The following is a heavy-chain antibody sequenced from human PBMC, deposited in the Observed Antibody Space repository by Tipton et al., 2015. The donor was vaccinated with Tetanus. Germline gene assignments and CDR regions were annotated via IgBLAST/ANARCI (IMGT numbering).Heavy chain of an antibody. D-gene: IGHD6-13*01. CDR2: IHSDSSVI. V-gene: IGHV3-48*01. Sequence: SLRLSCADSGFTFYKENMNWARQAPGKGLEWLAYIHSDSSVIVFAASVKGRFTISRDNARKSLYLQMNSLRVEDSARYYCGRGCVSSWFHVWGRGTVVTVSS. J-gene: IGHJ3*01. CDR1: GFTFYKEN. CDR3: GRGCVSSWFHV.